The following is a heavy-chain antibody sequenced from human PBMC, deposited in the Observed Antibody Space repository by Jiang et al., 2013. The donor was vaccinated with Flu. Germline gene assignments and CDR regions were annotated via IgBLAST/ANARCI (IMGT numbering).Heavy chain of an antibody. Sequence: TLSLTCTVSGGSVSSGSYYWSWIRQPPGKGLEWIGYIYYSGSTNYNPSLKSRVTISVDTSKNQFSLKLSSVTAADTAVYYCARDGARDGYSFDYWGQGTLVTVSS. J-gene: IGHJ4*02. CDR1: GGSVSSGSYY. CDR2: IYYSGST. CDR3: ARDGARDGYSFDY. D-gene: IGHD5-24*01. V-gene: IGHV4-61*01.